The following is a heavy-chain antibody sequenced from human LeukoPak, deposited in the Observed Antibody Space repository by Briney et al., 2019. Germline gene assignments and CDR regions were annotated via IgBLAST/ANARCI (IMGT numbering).Heavy chain of an antibody. CDR1: GFTFSSYA. CDR3: AKDRGATSSPYYFDY. V-gene: IGHV3-23*01. Sequence: QPGGSLRLSCAASGFTFSSYAMSWVRQAPGKGLEWVSAISGSGGSTYYADSVKGRFTIARDNSKNTMYLQMNSLRAEDTAVYYCAKDRGATSSPYYFDYWGQGTLVTVSS. D-gene: IGHD3-10*01. CDR2: ISGSGGST. J-gene: IGHJ4*02.